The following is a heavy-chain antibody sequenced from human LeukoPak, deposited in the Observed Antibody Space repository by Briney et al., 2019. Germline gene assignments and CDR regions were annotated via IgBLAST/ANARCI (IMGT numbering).Heavy chain of an antibody. Sequence: PGGSLRLSCAASGFTFSSYGMHWVRQAPGKGLEWVAFIRYDGSNKYYADSVKGRFSISRDNSKNTLYLQMNSLRAEDTAVYYCAKYARIVGATIAAYFQHWGQGTLVTVSS. CDR1: GFTFSSYG. D-gene: IGHD1-26*01. CDR2: IRYDGSNK. CDR3: AKYARIVGATIAAYFQH. J-gene: IGHJ1*01. V-gene: IGHV3-30*02.